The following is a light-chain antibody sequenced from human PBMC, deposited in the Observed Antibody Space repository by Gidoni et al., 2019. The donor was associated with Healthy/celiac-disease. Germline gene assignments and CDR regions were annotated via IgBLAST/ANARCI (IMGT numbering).Light chain of an antibody. V-gene: IGKV1-NL1*01. J-gene: IGKJ2*01. CDR1: QGISNS. CDR3: QQYYNTPPYT. Sequence: DIQMTQSPSSLSASVGDKVTITCRASQGISNSLAWYQQKPGKAPKLLLSAASKLESGVPSRFSGSGSGTDYTLTISSLQPEDFAAYYCQQYYNTPPYTFXQXTKLEIK. CDR2: AAS.